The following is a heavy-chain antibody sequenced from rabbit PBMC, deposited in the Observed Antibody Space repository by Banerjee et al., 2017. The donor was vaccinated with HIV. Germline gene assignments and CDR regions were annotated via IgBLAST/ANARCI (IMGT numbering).Heavy chain of an antibody. D-gene: IGHD1-1*01. CDR1: GFSFSSSHY. CDR3: ARDTSSSFSSYGMDR. J-gene: IGHJ6*01. V-gene: IGHV1S45*01. CDR2: IYGGSSGPT. Sequence: QEQLEESGGDLVKPEGSLTLTCTASGFSFSSSHYMCWVRQAPGRGLEWIACIYGGSSGPTWYASWAKGRFTISKTSSTTVTLQMTSLTAADTATYFCARDTSSSFSSYGMDRWGPGTLVTVS.